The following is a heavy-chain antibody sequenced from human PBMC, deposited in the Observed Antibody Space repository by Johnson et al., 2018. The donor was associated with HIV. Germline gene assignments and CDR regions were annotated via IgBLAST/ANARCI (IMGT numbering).Heavy chain of an antibody. D-gene: IGHD3-22*01. Sequence: VQLVESGGGVVQPGRSLRLSCAASGFTFSSYGMHWVRQAPGKGLEWVAVMWYDGSKKYYADSVKGRFTMSRDNSKNRLYLQMNRLRVDDSAVYYCAKVWDYFDSNAFDIWGQGTVVTVSS. CDR2: MWYDGSKK. CDR1: GFTFSSYG. V-gene: IGHV3-33*06. J-gene: IGHJ3*02. CDR3: AKVWDYFDSNAFDI.